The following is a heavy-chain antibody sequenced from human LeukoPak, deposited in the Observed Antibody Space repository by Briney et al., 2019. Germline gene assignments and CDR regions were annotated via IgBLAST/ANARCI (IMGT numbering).Heavy chain of an antibody. D-gene: IGHD6-25*01. CDR1: GVSISSGSYY. J-gene: IGHJ6*03. CDR2: IYTSGST. CDR3: ARSGPGPYYYYMDV. V-gene: IGHV4-61*02. Sequence: SETLSLTCTVSGVSISSGSYYWSWIRQPAGKGLEWIGRIYTSGSTNYNPSLKSRVTISVDTSKNQFSLKLSSVTAADTAVYYCARSGPGPYYYYMDVWGKGTTVTVSS.